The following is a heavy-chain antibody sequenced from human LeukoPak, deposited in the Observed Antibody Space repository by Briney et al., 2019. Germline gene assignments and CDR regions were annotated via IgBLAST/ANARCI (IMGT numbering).Heavy chain of an antibody. V-gene: IGHV4-4*07. CDR1: GGSISSYY. D-gene: IGHD3-22*01. Sequence: PSETLSLTCTVSGGSISSYYWSWIRQPAGKGLEWIGRIYTSGITNYNPSLKSRVTMSVDTSKNQFSLKLSSVTAADTAVYYCARVYYDSSGQEAPYYYYYYMDVWGKGTTVTVSS. CDR3: ARVYYDSSGQEAPYYYYYYMDV. J-gene: IGHJ6*03. CDR2: IYTSGIT.